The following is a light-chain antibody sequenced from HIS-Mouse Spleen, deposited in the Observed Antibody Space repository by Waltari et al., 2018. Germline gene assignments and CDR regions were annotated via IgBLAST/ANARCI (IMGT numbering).Light chain of an antibody. V-gene: IGLV3-10*01. CDR1: ALPKKY. CDR2: EDS. CDR3: YSTDSSGINWV. Sequence: SYELTQPPSVSVSPGQTARIPCSGDALPKKYAYWYQQKSGQAAVLVIYEDSKRPSGIPERFSGSSSGTMATLTISGAQVEDEADYYCYSTDSSGINWVFGGGTKLTVL. J-gene: IGLJ3*02.